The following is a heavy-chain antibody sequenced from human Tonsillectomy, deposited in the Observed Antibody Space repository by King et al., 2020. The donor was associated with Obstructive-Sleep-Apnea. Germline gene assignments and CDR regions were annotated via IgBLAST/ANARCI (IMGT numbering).Heavy chain of an antibody. J-gene: IGHJ5*02. V-gene: IGHV4-34*01. Sequence: VQLQQWGAGLLKPPETLSLSCAVFGGSFSDYYWSGIRQPPGKGLEWIGKINHSGSTNYNPSLKSRVTISVDTSKNQFSLKLNFVTAAYTAVYYCARGSGAAAVNWFDPWGQGTLVTVSS. CDR2: INHSGST. CDR3: ARGSGAAAVNWFDP. CDR1: GGSFSDYY. D-gene: IGHD6-13*01.